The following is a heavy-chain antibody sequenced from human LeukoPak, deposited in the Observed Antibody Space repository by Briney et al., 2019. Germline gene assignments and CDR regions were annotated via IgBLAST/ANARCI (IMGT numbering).Heavy chain of an antibody. CDR3: ARDPMSYCSSTSCPLGFDP. D-gene: IGHD2-2*01. CDR1: GGSISSYY. J-gene: IGHJ5*02. V-gene: IGHV4-4*07. CDR2: IYTSGST. Sequence: PSETLSLTCTVSGGSISSYYWSWIRQPAGKGLEWIGRIYTSGSTNYNPSLKSRVTMSVDTSKNQFSLKLSFVTAADTAVYYCARDPMSYCSSTSCPLGFDPWGQGTLVTVSS.